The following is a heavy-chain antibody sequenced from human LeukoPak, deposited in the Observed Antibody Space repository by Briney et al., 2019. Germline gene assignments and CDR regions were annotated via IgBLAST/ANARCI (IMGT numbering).Heavy chain of an antibody. V-gene: IGHV3-74*01. Sequence: GGSLRLSCATSGFTFSSYWMHWVRQAPGKGLVWVSRIDHDGTSTIYADSVRGRFTISRDNARKTLYLQMNSLRAEDTAVYYCARAGAYSSGPADSWGQGTLVTVSS. J-gene: IGHJ4*02. D-gene: IGHD6-19*01. CDR2: IDHDGTST. CDR3: ARAGAYSSGPADS. CDR1: GFTFSSYW.